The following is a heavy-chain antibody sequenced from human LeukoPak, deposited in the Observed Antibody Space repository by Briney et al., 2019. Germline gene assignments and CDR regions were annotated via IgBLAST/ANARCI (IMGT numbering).Heavy chain of an antibody. Sequence: SETLSLTCTVSGGSISSVSYYWGWIRQPPGKGPEWIGNIYHSGSTYYNPSLKSRVTISVDTSKNQFSLKLTSVTAADTAVYYCARLSHYSDSSGYYLGSYYFDYWGQGTLVTVSS. D-gene: IGHD3-22*01. V-gene: IGHV4-39*01. CDR3: ARLSHYSDSSGYYLGSYYFDY. CDR2: IYHSGST. J-gene: IGHJ4*02. CDR1: GGSISSVSYY.